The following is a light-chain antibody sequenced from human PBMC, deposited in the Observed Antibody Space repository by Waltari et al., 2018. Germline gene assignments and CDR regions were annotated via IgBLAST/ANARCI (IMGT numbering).Light chain of an antibody. J-gene: IGLJ2*01. Sequence: QSVLTQPPSASGTSGQRVTISCSGSNSNIGNNYINWYQQLPGTAPKPLIRITNQRPSGCPDRFSASKCGTSASLAIRGVQSEEEADYYCATWDDILNGVVFGGGTKLTVL. V-gene: IGLV1-44*01. CDR1: NSNIGNNY. CDR2: ITN. CDR3: ATWDDILNGVV.